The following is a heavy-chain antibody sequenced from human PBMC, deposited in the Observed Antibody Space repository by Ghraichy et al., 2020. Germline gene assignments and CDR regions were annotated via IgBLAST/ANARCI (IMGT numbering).Heavy chain of an antibody. CDR1: GGSISSYY. CDR3: ASLGVTYDY. CDR2: INTSGVT. J-gene: IGHJ4*02. V-gene: IGHV4-59*01. D-gene: IGHD3-16*01. Sequence: SETLSLTCTVSGGSISSYYWSWIRQPPGKGLEWIGCINTSGVTNHNPSRRRRVTISVDTSKNQFSLKLRSVTAADTAVYYCASLGVTYDYGGQGTLVTVSA.